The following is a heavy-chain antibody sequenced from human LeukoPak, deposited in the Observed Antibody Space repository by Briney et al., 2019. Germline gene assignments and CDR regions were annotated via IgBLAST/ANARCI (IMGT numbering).Heavy chain of an antibody. CDR3: ARRTLSGSSWNDAFDI. D-gene: IGHD1-26*01. Sequence: SETLSLTCTVSGGSISSYYWSWIRQPPGKGLEWIGHIYYSGSTNYNPSLKSRVTISLDTSKNKFSLKMSSVTAADTAVYYCARRTLSGSSWNDAFDIWGQGTMVTAPS. J-gene: IGHJ3*02. CDR1: GGSISSYY. V-gene: IGHV4-59*01. CDR2: IYYSGST.